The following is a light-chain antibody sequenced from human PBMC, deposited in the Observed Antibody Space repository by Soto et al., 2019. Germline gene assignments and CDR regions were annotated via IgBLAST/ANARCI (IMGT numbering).Light chain of an antibody. CDR1: QSVGNN. CDR2: DAS. Sequence: EIVLTQSPATLSLSPGERATLSCRASQSVGNNLAWYQQKPGQAPRLLIYDASTRATGIPVRFSGSGSGTEFTLTISSLQSEDFGVYYCQQNKDWPGTFGQGTKVDIK. CDR3: QQNKDWPGT. J-gene: IGKJ1*01. V-gene: IGKV3-15*01.